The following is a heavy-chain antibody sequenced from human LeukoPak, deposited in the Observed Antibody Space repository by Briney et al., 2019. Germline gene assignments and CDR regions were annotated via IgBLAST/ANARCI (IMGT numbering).Heavy chain of an antibody. CDR3: AGGITLFGVVAHQLYYYREV. Sequence: SVKVSCKASGGTFSSYAISWVRQAPGQGLEWMGGIIPIFGTANYAQKFQGRVTITADESTSTAYMELSSLRSEDTAVYYCAGGITLFGVVAHQLYYYREVWGKRTAVTVSS. CDR2: IIPIFGTA. V-gene: IGHV1-69*13. J-gene: IGHJ6*03. CDR1: GGTFSSYA. D-gene: IGHD3-3*01.